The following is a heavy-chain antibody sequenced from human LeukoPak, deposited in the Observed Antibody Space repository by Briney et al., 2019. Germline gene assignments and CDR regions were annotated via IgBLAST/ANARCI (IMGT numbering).Heavy chain of an antibody. D-gene: IGHD4/OR15-4a*01. CDR1: GFTFSSYG. CDR2: MWYDGSTK. Sequence: GGSLRLSCAASGFTFSSYGMHWVRQAPGKGLEWVAVMWYDGSTKYYADSVKGRFTISRDNSKNTLYLQMDSLRAEDTAVYYCAKDGAASTYFDYWGPETLVTVSS. V-gene: IGHV3-33*06. J-gene: IGHJ4*02. CDR3: AKDGAASTYFDY.